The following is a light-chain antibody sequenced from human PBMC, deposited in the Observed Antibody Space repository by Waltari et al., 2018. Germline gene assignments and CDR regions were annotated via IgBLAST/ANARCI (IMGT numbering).Light chain of an antibody. Sequence: EIVMTQSPATLSVSPGERATLSCRASQSVSSTLAWYQQKPGQAPRLLIYGASTRATGIPARLSGSGSGTEFTLTISSLQSEDFAVYYCQHYNNWPLTFGGGTKVQIK. CDR2: GAS. J-gene: IGKJ4*01. CDR3: QHYNNWPLT. CDR1: QSVSST. V-gene: IGKV3-15*01.